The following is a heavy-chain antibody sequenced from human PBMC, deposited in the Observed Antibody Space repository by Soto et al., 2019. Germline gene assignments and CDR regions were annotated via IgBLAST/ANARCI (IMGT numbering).Heavy chain of an antibody. Sequence: PSETLSLTCTVSGGSISSGGYYWGWIRQPPGKGLEWIGSIYYSGSTYYNPSLKSRVTISVDTPKNQFSLKLSSVTAADTAVYYCARHGGRRSVEMATTYYYYGMDVWGQGTTVTVSS. CDR2: IYYSGST. CDR3: ARHGGRRSVEMATTYYYYGMDV. V-gene: IGHV4-39*01. J-gene: IGHJ6*02. D-gene: IGHD1-1*01. CDR1: GGSISSGGYY.